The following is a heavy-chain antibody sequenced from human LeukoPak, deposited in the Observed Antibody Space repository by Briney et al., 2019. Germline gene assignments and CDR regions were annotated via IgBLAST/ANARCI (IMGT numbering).Heavy chain of an antibody. D-gene: IGHD2-15*01. J-gene: IGHJ6*02. CDR1: GFTFSSYS. V-gene: IGHV3-21*01. CDR2: ISSSSSYI. CDR3: ARDQDIVVVVAATYYYGMDV. Sequence: GGSLRLSCAASGFTFSSYSMNWVRQAPGKGLEWVSSISSSSSYIYYADSVKGRFTISRDNAKNSLYLQMNSLRAEDTAVYYCARDQDIVVVVAATYYYGMDVWGQGTTVTVSS.